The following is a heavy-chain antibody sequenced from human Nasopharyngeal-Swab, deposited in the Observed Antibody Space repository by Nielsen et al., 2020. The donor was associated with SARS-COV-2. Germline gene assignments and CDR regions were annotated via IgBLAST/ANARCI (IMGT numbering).Heavy chain of an antibody. CDR3: ASHGGNSPFDY. Sequence: GGSLRLSCAASGFTFSSYEMNWVRQAPGKGLEWVSYISSSGSTIYYADSVRGRFTISRDNAKNTLYLQMNSLRAEDTAVYYCASHGGNSPFDYWGQGALVTVSS. CDR2: ISSSGSTI. V-gene: IGHV3-48*03. D-gene: IGHD4-23*01. CDR1: GFTFSSYE. J-gene: IGHJ4*02.